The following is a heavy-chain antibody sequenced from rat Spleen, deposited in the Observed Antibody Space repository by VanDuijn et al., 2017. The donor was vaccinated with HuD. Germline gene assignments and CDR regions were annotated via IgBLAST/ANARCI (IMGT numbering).Heavy chain of an antibody. Sequence: EVQLVESGGGLVQPGKSLKLSCAASGFTFSDYGMAWVRQAPTKGLEWVATISYDGSTTYYRDSMKGRFTISRDNAKSTLYLQMDSLRSEDTATYYCARSVFDYWGQGVMVTVSS. CDR2: ISYDGSTT. V-gene: IGHV5-29*01. CDR1: GFTFSDYG. CDR3: ARSVFDY. J-gene: IGHJ2*01.